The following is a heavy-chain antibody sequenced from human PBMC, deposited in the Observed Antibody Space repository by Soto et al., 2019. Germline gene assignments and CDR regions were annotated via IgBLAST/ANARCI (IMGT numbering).Heavy chain of an antibody. D-gene: IGHD1-1*01. CDR2: IKSKTDGGTT. V-gene: IGHV3-15*07. J-gene: IGHJ4*02. CDR3: TTGRDDLLY. Sequence: EVQLVESGGGLVKPGGSLRLSCAVSGFTFSKVWMNWVRQAPGKGLEWVGRIKSKTDGGTTDYAAAVKGRFTITRDDSKDPLYLQMNSLKTEDTVVYFCTTGRDDLLYWGQGTLVSVSS. CDR1: GFTFSKVW.